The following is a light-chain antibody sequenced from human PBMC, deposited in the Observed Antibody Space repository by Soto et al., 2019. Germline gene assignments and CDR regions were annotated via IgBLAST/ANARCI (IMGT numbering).Light chain of an antibody. CDR3: QQYNNWGT. V-gene: IGKV3-15*01. CDR2: GAS. CDR1: QSVSNN. Sequence: EIVMTQSPATLSVSPGERATLSCRASQSVSNNLAWYQQKPGQAPRLLIYGASTRATGIPARFSGSGSGTESTLTISSLQSEDFAVYYCQQYNNWGTFGQGTKVEIK. J-gene: IGKJ1*01.